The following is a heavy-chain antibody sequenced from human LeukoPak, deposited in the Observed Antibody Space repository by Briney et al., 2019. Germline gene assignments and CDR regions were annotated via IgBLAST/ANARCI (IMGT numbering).Heavy chain of an antibody. V-gene: IGHV3-48*03. CDR1: GSTFSSYE. J-gene: IGHJ4*02. Sequence: GGSLRLSCAASGSTFSSYEMNWVRQAPGKGLEWVSYISSSGSTIYYADSVKGRFTISRDNAKNSLYLQMNSLRAEDTAVYYCARDPTYDSSGYGAQYYFDYWGQGTLVTVSS. D-gene: IGHD3-22*01. CDR3: ARDPTYDSSGYGAQYYFDY. CDR2: ISSSGSTI.